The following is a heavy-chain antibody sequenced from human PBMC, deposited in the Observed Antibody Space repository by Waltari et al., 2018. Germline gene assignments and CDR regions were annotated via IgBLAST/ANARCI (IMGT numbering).Heavy chain of an antibody. J-gene: IGHJ3*02. CDR2: IYTSGST. CDR1: GGSISSYY. V-gene: IGHV4-4*07. CDR3: ARGAYYDFWSGYPDAFDI. D-gene: IGHD3-3*01. Sequence: QVQLQESGPGLVKPSETLSLTCTVSGGSISSYYWSWIRPPAGKGLEWIGRIYTSGSTNYNPSLKSRVTMSVDTSKNQFSLKLSSVTAADTAVYYCARGAYYDFWSGYPDAFDIWGQGTMVTVSS.